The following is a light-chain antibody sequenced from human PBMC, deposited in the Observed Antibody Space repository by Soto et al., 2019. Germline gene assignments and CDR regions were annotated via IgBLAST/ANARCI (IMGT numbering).Light chain of an antibody. V-gene: IGLV2-14*03. CDR2: DVS. Sequence: QSALTQPASVSGSPGQSVTISCAGTSSDVGGYNFVSWYQQHPGKAPQLMIYDVSSRPSGVSNRFSGSKSGNTASLTISGLQAEDEADYYCSSYTSSYTDVFGTGTKVTVL. J-gene: IGLJ1*01. CDR3: SSYTSSYTDV. CDR1: SSDVGGYNF.